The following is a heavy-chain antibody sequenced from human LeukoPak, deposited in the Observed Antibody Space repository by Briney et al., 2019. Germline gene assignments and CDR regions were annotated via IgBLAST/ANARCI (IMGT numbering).Heavy chain of an antibody. CDR1: GGSISSSSYY. Sequence: SETLSLTCTVSGGSISSSSYYWGWIRQPPGKGLEWIGSIYYSGSTYYNPSPKSRVTISVDTSKNQFSLKLSSVTAADTAVYYCARGGYSGLIDYWGQGTLVTVSS. CDR3: ARGGYSGLIDY. D-gene: IGHD1-26*01. V-gene: IGHV4-39*07. J-gene: IGHJ4*02. CDR2: IYYSGST.